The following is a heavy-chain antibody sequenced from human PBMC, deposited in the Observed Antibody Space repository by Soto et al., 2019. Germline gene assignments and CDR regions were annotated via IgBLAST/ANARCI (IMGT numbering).Heavy chain of an antibody. D-gene: IGHD1-26*01. CDR3: ARLARSAWYFDS. CDR1: GGCISSSSYY. CDR2: IYYSGST. J-gene: IGHJ4*02. Sequence: QLQLQESGPGLVKPSETQSPTCTVAGGCISSSSYYWGWIRQPPGKGLEWIGSIYYSGSTYYNPSLKSRVTISVDTSKNQFSLKLSSVTAADTAVYYCARLARSAWYFDSWGQGTLVTVSS. V-gene: IGHV4-39*01.